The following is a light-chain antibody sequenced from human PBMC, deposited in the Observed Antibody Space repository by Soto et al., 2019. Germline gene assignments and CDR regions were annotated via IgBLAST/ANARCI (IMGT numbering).Light chain of an antibody. V-gene: IGLV3-21*04. CDR1: NIGSKS. CDR3: QVWDSSRGV. J-gene: IGLJ2*01. CDR2: YDS. Sequence: SYELTQPPSVSVAPGKTARITCGGNNIGSKSVHWYQQKPGQAPVLVIYYDSDRPSGIPERFSGSNSGNTATLTISRVEAGDEADYYCQVWDSSRGVFGGGTKLPVL.